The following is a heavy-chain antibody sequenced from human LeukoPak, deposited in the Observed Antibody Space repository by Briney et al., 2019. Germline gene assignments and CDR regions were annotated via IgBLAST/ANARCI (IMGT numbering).Heavy chain of an antibody. Sequence: GGSLRLSCAASGFTFSSYAMSWVRQAPGKGLEWVSAISGSGGSTYYAGSVKGRFTISRDNSKNTLYLQMNSLRAEDTAVHYCAKEGQTAVDYYYYGMDVWGQGTTVTVSS. CDR1: GFTFSSYA. CDR3: AKEGQTAVDYYYYGMDV. J-gene: IGHJ6*02. V-gene: IGHV3-23*01. D-gene: IGHD2-21*02. CDR2: ISGSGGST.